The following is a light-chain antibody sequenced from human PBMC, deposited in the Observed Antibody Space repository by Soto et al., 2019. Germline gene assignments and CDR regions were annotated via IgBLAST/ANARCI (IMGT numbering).Light chain of an antibody. CDR2: EVS. J-gene: IGLJ1*01. Sequence: QSALTQPPSASGSPGQSVTISCTGTSSDVGAYNYVSWYQQHPGKVPKLMIYEVSKRPSGVPVRFSGSKSGKTASLTVSGLQAEDEADYYCSSYGGNNNYVFGTGTKLTVL. CDR1: SSDVGAYNY. CDR3: SSYGGNNNYV. V-gene: IGLV2-8*01.